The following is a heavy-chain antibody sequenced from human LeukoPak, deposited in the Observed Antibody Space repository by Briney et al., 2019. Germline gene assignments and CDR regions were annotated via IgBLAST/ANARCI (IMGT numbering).Heavy chain of an antibody. V-gene: IGHV3-23*01. J-gene: IGHJ6*03. CDR1: GFTFSGYA. CDR2: ISGSGGST. CDR3: AKGARRFLEWLLDYYYYMDV. D-gene: IGHD3-3*01. Sequence: PGGSLRLSCAASGFTFSGYAMSWVRQAPGKGLEWVSAISGSGGSTYYADSVKGRFTISRDNSKNTLYLQMNSLRAEDTAVYYCAKGARRFLEWLLDYYYYMDVWGKGTTVTVSS.